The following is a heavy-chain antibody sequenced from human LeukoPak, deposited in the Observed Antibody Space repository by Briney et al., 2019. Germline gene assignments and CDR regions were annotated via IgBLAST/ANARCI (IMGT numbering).Heavy chain of an antibody. CDR3: ARGRSKALDF. V-gene: IGHV1-46*01. J-gene: IGHJ4*02. CDR1: GGTFSSYG. Sequence: ASVKVSCKASGGTFSSYGISWVRQVPGQGLEWMGMVNPTGGSTSYAQSFQGRVTLTGDTSTSTVYMEFSALTSEDTAVYYCARGRSKALDFWGQGTPVTVSS. D-gene: IGHD5/OR15-5a*01. CDR2: VNPTGGST.